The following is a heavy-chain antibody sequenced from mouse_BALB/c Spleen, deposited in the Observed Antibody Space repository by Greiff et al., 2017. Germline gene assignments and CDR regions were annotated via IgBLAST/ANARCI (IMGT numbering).Heavy chain of an antibody. J-gene: IGHJ1*01. V-gene: IGHV1-37*01. D-gene: IGHD2-14*01. CDR2: INPYNGDT. Sequence: EVQLQESGPELVKPGASVKISCKASGYSFNGYFMNWVKQSHGKSLEWIGRINPYNGDTFYNQKFKGKATLTVDKSSSTAHMELLSLTSEDSAVYYCGRSRVRRGGHWYFEVWGAGTTVTVSS. CDR1: GYSFNGYF. CDR3: GRSRVRRGGHWYFEV.